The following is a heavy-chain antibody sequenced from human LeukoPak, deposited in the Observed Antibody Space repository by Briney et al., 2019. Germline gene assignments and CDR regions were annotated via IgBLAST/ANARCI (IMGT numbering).Heavy chain of an antibody. D-gene: IGHD5-24*01. CDR1: GFTFSSYN. CDR3: AKGGDGYNYYFDY. V-gene: IGHV3-21*04. J-gene: IGHJ4*02. Sequence: GGSLRLSCAASGFTFSSYNMNWVRQAPGKGLEWVSSISSSNNYIYYADSMKGRFTISRDNAKNSLYLQMNSLRAEDTAVYYCAKGGDGYNYYFDYWGQETLVTVFS. CDR2: ISSSNNYI.